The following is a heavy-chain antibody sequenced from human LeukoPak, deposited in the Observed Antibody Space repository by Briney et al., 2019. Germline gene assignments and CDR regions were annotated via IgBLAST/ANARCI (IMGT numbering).Heavy chain of an antibody. Sequence: SETLSLPCTVSGHSISGHYWTWIRPPPGKGLEWIGFFYYTGTTNYNPPLKSRVTVSVDTSKSQISLKLSSVAAADTAVYYCWRGGWWSNVSGPGATVAVSS. CDR1: GHSISGHY. CDR2: FYYTGTT. CDR3: WRGGWWSNV. J-gene: IGHJ6*01. V-gene: IGHV4-59*11. D-gene: IGHD2-15*01.